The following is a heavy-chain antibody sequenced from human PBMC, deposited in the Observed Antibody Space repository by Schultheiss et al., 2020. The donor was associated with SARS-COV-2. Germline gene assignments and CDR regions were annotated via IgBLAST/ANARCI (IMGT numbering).Heavy chain of an antibody. Sequence: SLKISCAASGFTFDTYAMHWVRQAPGKGLEWVSGISWNSGFIGYADSVKGRFTISRDNAKNSLYLQMNSLRADDTALYYCAKGGTVVGNDLDYWGQGTLVTVSS. CDR3: AKGGTVVGNDLDY. J-gene: IGHJ4*02. V-gene: IGHV3-9*01. D-gene: IGHD4-23*01. CDR1: GFTFDTYA. CDR2: ISWNSGFI.